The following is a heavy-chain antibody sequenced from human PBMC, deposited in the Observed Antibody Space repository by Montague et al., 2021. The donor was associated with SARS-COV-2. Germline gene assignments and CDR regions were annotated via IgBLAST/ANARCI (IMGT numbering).Heavy chain of an antibody. Sequence: CAISRDSVASDGAAWNWIRQSPSLGLEWLGRTYYRSKWYNDYALSVKSRITINPDTSKNHFSLQLNSVTPEDTAIYYCARGVYYDGSGYYSFDYWGQGTLFTGAS. CDR1: RDSVASDGAA. D-gene: IGHD3-22*01. CDR2: TYYRSKWYN. CDR3: ARGVYYDGSGYYSFDY. V-gene: IGHV6-1*01. J-gene: IGHJ4*02.